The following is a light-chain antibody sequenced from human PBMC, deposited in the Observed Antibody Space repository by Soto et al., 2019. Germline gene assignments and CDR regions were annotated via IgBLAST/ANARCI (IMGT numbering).Light chain of an antibody. CDR2: EVS. CDR3: CSYAGSSTLAYV. J-gene: IGLJ1*01. Sequence: QSALTQPASVSESPGQSITISCTGTSSDVGSYNLVSWYQQHPGKAPKLMIYEVSKRPSGVSNRFSGSKSGNTASLTISGLLAEDEADYYCCSYAGSSTLAYVFGTGTKVTVL. V-gene: IGLV2-23*02. CDR1: SSDVGSYNL.